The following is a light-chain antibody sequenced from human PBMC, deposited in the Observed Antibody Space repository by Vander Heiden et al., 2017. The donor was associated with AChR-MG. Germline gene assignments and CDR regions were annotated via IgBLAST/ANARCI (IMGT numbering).Light chain of an antibody. V-gene: IGKV1-27*01. Sequence: DIQMTQSPSFLSASVGDRVIITCRASQGIDNYLAWYQQKPGKAPNLLIFGASNLQSGVPSRFSGSGSGTDFTLTISSLQPEDVATYYCQKYAGAPFTFGHGTEVDVE. CDR3: QKYAGAPFT. CDR2: GAS. J-gene: IGKJ3*01. CDR1: QGIDNY.